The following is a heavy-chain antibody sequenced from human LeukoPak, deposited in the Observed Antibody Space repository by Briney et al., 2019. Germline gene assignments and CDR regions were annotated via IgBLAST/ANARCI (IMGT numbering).Heavy chain of an antibody. CDR2: ISSSGSTI. V-gene: IGHV3-11*01. J-gene: IGHJ4*02. D-gene: IGHD3-22*01. CDR3: ARGRYYYDSSGHKDDY. Sequence: GGSLRLSCAASGFTFSDYYMSWIRQAPGKGLEWVSYISSSGSTIYYADSVKGRFTISRDNAKNSLYLQMNSLRAEDTAVYYCARGRYYYDSSGHKDDYWGQGTLVTVSS. CDR1: GFTFSDYY.